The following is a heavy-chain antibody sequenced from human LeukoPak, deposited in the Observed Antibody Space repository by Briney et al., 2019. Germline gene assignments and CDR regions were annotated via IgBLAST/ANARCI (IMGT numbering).Heavy chain of an antibody. CDR2: IYPADSET. Sequence: GESLKISCKGSGYTFTRYWIGWVRQIPGKGLEWIGIIYPADSETRYSPSFQGQVTISADKSISTAFLQWSSLKASDTAMYFCARQQAGYNFYFDQWGQGTLVTVSS. V-gene: IGHV5-51*01. J-gene: IGHJ4*02. CDR1: GYTFTRYW. CDR3: ARQQAGYNFYFDQ. D-gene: IGHD5-24*01.